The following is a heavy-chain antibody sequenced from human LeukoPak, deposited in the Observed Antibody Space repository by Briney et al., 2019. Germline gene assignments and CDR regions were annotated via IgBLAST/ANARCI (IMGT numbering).Heavy chain of an antibody. CDR1: GGSFSGYY. CDR2: INHSGST. V-gene: IGHV4-34*01. Sequence: SETLSLTCAVYGGSFSGYYWSWIRQPSGEGLEWIGEINHSGSTNYNPSLKSRVTILVDTSKKQFSLKLSSVTAADTAVYYCARGGSPIVVVPAAPHGMDVWGKGTTVTVSS. D-gene: IGHD2-2*01. CDR3: ARGGSPIVVVPAAPHGMDV. J-gene: IGHJ6*04.